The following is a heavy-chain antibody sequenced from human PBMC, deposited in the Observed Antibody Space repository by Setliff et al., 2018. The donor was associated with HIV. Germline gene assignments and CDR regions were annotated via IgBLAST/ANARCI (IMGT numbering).Heavy chain of an antibody. Sequence: PGGSLTLSCVVSGFTFSSYGMHWVRQPPGKGLEWVAVIWYDGSNIYYADSVKGRFTISRDNSKNTLYLQMNSLRVEDTAVYYCVRASYSSSWYNIRPFDFWAQGTLVTVSS. J-gene: IGHJ4*02. D-gene: IGHD6-13*01. CDR2: IWYDGSNI. CDR3: VRASYSSSWYNIRPFDF. CDR1: GFTFSSYG. V-gene: IGHV3-33*01.